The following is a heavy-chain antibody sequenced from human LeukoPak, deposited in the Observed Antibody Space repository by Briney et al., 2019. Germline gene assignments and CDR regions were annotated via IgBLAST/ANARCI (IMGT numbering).Heavy chain of an antibody. J-gene: IGHJ2*01. CDR3: ATFGPSSGSYYRPILGDWYFDL. CDR1: GYSFTSYW. V-gene: IGHV5-51*01. D-gene: IGHD1-26*01. CDR2: IYPGDSDT. Sequence: GESLKISCKGSGYSFTSYWIGWVRQMPGKGLEWMGIIYPGDSDTRYSPSLQGQVTISADKSISTAYLQWSSLKASDTAMYYCATFGPSSGSYYRPILGDWYFDLWGRGTLVTVSS.